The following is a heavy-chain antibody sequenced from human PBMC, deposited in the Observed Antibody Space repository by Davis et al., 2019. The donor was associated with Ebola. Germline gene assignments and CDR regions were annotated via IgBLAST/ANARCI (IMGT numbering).Heavy chain of an antibody. J-gene: IGHJ4*02. D-gene: IGHD3-10*01. Sequence: SETLSLTCAVSGGSFSGYYWTWIRQSPGKGLEWIGEVNQSGGASYNPSLTSRVTISVDSSTNHLSLRLTSVTAADTAVYYCARGDMVRGVIKGGTFDYWGQGTLVTVSS. CDR2: VNQSGGA. CDR3: ARGDMVRGVIKGGTFDY. CDR1: GGSFSGYY. V-gene: IGHV4-34*01.